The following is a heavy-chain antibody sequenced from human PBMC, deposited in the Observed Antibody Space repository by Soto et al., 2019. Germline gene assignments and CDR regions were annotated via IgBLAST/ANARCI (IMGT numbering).Heavy chain of an antibody. V-gene: IGHV3-30*18. J-gene: IGHJ4*02. CDR1: GFTFSSYA. CDR2: ISYDGSNK. CDR3: AKDVTVDIVNTPGY. D-gene: IGHD5-12*01. Sequence: GGSLRLSCVDSGFTFSSYAIHWVRQAPGKGLEWVAVISYDGSNKFYADSVKGRFTISRDNSKNTLYLHMNSLNTEDTAVYYCAKDVTVDIVNTPGYWGQGTLVTVSS.